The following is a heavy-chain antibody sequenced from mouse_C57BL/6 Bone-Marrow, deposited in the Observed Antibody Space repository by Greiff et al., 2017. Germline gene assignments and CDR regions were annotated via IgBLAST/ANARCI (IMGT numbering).Heavy chain of an antibody. CDR3: SSFDGNYFDF. CDR1: GFNIKDDS. J-gene: IGHJ2*01. Sequence: VQLQQSGAELVRPGASVKLSCTASGFNIKDDSIHWVKQRPEQGLEWIGWIDPEIGVTEYASKFQGKATITSDTSSNTAYLQLSSLTSEDTAVYYCSSFDGNYFDFWGQGTPLTVAS. CDR2: IDPEIGVT. V-gene: IGHV14-4*01. D-gene: IGHD2-3*01.